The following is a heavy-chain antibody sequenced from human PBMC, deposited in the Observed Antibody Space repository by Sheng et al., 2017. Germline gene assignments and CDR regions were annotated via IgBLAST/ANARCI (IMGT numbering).Heavy chain of an antibody. D-gene: IGHD4-17*01. Sequence: VQLVESGGTVVKPGESLRLSCAASGFTFDDSAMTWVRQAPGKGPEWVSTISGGGGVTYYADSVKGRFTVSRDNFRNTLSLQMSSLRAEDTAVYYCAREMDHDYGGYYGMDVWDQGP. CDR2: ISGGGGVT. CDR3: AREMDHDYGGYYGMDV. CDR1: GFTFDDSA. V-gene: IGHV3-23*04. J-gene: IGHJ6*02.